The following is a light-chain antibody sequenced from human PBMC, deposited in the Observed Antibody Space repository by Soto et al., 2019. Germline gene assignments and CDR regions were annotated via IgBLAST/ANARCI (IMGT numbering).Light chain of an antibody. Sequence: DIQMTQSPSSLSASVGDRVTITCRSSQSISTYLNWYQQKPGKAPKLLIYDASTLQRGVPLRFSGNGSGTNFSLTINGLQPGDFATYSCQQSYGSLRTFGQGTKVEI. V-gene: IGKV1-39*01. CDR1: QSISTY. CDR3: QQSYGSLRT. CDR2: DAS. J-gene: IGKJ1*01.